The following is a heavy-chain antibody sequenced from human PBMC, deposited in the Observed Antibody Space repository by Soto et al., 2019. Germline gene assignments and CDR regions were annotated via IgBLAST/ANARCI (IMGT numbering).Heavy chain of an antibody. CDR3: ATVGGGPSGAFDI. V-gene: IGHV1-24*01. Sequence: ASVKVSCKVSGYTLTELSMHWVRQAPGKRLEWMGGFDPEDGETIYAQKFQGRVTMTEDTSTDTAYMELSSLRSEDTAVYYCATVGGGPSGAFDIWGQGTMVTVSS. CDR1: GYTLTELS. D-gene: IGHD3-16*01. CDR2: FDPEDGET. J-gene: IGHJ3*02.